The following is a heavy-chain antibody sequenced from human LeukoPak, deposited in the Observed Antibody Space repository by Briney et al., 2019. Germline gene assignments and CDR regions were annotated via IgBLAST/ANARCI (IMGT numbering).Heavy chain of an antibody. CDR1: GFTFSSYG. Sequence: GRSLRLSCAASGFTFSSYGMHWVRQAPGKGLEWVAAIWYDGSNKYHADSVKGRFTISRDNSKNTLYLQMNSLRVDDTAVYYCARDNYCSSTDCYNFDYWGQGTLVTVSS. CDR3: ARDNYCSSTDCYNFDY. CDR2: IWYDGSNK. J-gene: IGHJ4*02. D-gene: IGHD2-2*02. V-gene: IGHV3-33*01.